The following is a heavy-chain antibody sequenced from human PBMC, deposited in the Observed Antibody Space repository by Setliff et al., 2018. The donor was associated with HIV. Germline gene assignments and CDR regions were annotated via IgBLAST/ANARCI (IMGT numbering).Heavy chain of an antibody. D-gene: IGHD1-20*01. Sequence: SVKVSCKASGGSFRSFAITWVRQAPGQRLEWMGTIIPIFGTTNSAQKFQGRVTFTADESTSTAYMDLSSLGSEDTAVYYCARGGNWTPLDYWGQGTLVTVSS. V-gene: IGHV1-69*13. CDR2: IIPIFGTT. J-gene: IGHJ4*02. CDR1: GGSFRSFA. CDR3: ARGGNWTPLDY.